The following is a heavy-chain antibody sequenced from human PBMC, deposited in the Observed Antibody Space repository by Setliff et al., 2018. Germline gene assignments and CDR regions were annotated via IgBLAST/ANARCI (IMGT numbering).Heavy chain of an antibody. J-gene: IGHJ5*02. Sequence: SETLSLTCTVSGGSIRNYYWSWIRQPPGKGLEWIGCVYTAGGTNYNPSLESRGTISVDTSKNQFSLKLNSVTAADMAVYYCARGYCSSSGCFFAGWFDPWGQGTLVTVSS. V-gene: IGHV4-4*08. D-gene: IGHD2-2*01. CDR2: VYTAGGT. CDR1: GGSIRNYY. CDR3: ARGYCSSSGCFFAGWFDP.